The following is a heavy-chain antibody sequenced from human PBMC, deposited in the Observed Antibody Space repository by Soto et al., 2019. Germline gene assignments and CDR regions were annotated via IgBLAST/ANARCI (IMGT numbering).Heavy chain of an antibody. CDR1: GYSFTSYW. J-gene: IGHJ5*02. D-gene: IGHD3-22*01. CDR2: IYPGDSDT. V-gene: IGHV5-51*01. Sequence: GESLKISCKGSGYSFTSYWIGWVRQMPGKGLEWMGIIYPGDSDTRYSPSFQGQVTISADKSISTAYLQWSSLKASDTAMYYCARHALPPLTYYYDSSGYSNWFDPWGQGTLVTVSS. CDR3: ARHALPPLTYYYDSSGYSNWFDP.